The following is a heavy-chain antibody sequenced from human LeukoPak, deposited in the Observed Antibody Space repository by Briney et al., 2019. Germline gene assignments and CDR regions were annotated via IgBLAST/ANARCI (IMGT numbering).Heavy chain of an antibody. CDR2: ISGRGGST. J-gene: IGHJ4*02. D-gene: IGHD2-15*01. V-gene: IGHV3-23*01. Sequence: GGSLRLSCAASGFTFSSYAMNWVRQAPGKGLEWVSFISGRGGSTYYTDSVKGRFTISRDNSKNTLYLQMNSLRAEDTAVYYCAKGRCSGGSCYGRGFDYWGQGTLVTVSS. CDR3: AKGRCSGGSCYGRGFDY. CDR1: GFTFSSYA.